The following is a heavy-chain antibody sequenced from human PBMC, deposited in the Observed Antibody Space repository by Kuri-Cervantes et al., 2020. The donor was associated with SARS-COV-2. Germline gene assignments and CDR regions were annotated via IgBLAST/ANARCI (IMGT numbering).Heavy chain of an antibody. CDR1: GFTFSSYS. V-gene: IGHV3-48*01. J-gene: IGHJ3*02. D-gene: IGHD6-25*01. CDR2: ISSSSSTI. Sequence: GGSLRLSCAASGFTFSSYSMNWVRQAPGKGLEWVSYISSSSSTIYYADSVKGRFTISRDNAKNSLYLQMNSLRAEDTAVYYCARDAARAAFDIWGQGTMVTVSS. CDR3: ARDAARAAFDI.